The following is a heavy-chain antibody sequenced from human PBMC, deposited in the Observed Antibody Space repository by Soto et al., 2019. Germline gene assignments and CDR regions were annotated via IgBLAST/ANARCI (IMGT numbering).Heavy chain of an antibody. CDR1: GFSVNNNGVA. J-gene: IGHJ4*02. Sequence: QITLKESGPTLVRPTETLTLTCTFSGFSVNNNGVAMGWIRQPPGKGLVRLALINWDGTKRYIPSLRNRLTISMGNSKNQVNLTVNDMHPADTGTYFCAHLPRGWDYGGQGSLVSVSS. V-gene: IGHV2-5*02. CDR2: INWDGTK. CDR3: AHLPRGWDY.